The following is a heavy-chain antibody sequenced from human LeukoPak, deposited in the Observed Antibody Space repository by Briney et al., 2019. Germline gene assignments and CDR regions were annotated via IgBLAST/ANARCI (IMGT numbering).Heavy chain of an antibody. Sequence: KPSETLSLTCTVSGGSISSYYWSWIRQPPGKGPEWIGYIYYSGSTNYNPSLKSRVTISVDTSKNQFSLKLSSVTAADTAVYYCARVFPEVNYYYYGMDVWGQGTTVTVSS. V-gene: IGHV4-59*01. CDR3: ARVFPEVNYYYYGMDV. D-gene: IGHD2/OR15-2a*01. CDR2: IYYSGST. J-gene: IGHJ6*02. CDR1: GGSISSYY.